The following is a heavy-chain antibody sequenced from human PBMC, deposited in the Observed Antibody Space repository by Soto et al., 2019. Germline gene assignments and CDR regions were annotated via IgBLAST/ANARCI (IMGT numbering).Heavy chain of an antibody. J-gene: IGHJ6*02. CDR2: ISAYNGNT. CDR1: GYTFTSYG. CDR3: ARCVFGILTGSQYYYYGMDV. Sequence: GASVKVSCKASGYTFTSYGISWVRQAPGQGLEWMGWISAYNGNTNYAQKLQGRVTMTTDTSTSTAYMELRSLRSDDTAVYYCARCVFGILTGSQYYYYGMDVWGQGTTVTVSS. D-gene: IGHD3-9*01. V-gene: IGHV1-18*04.